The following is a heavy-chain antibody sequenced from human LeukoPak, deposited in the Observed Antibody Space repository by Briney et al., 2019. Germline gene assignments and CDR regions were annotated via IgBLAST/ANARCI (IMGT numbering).Heavy chain of an antibody. CDR1: GFTFSSYG. V-gene: IGHV3-30*18. CDR3: AKPRTMPFDAFDI. D-gene: IGHD2-2*01. CDR2: ISYDGSNK. Sequence: GRSLRLSCAASGFTFSSYGMHWVRQAPGKGLEWVAVISYDGSNKYYADSVKGRFTISRDNSKNTLYLQMNSLRAEDTAVYYCAKPRTMPFDAFDIWGQGTMVTVSS. J-gene: IGHJ3*02.